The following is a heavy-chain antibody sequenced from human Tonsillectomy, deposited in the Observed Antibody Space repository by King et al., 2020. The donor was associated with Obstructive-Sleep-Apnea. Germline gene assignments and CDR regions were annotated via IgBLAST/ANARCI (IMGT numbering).Heavy chain of an antibody. CDR2: INPSGGST. V-gene: IGHV1-46*01. CDR1: GYTVTSYY. CDR3: ARDRSSSTSSPAVYHYGMDV. J-gene: IGHJ6*02. D-gene: IGHD2-2*01. Sequence: VQLVESGAEVKKPGASVKVSCKASGYTVTSYYMHWVRQAPGQGLEWMGIINPSGGSTRDSQKFPGRVTMTRGTSTSTVYMGLSSLRSEDTAVYYCARDRSSSTSSPAVYHYGMDVWGQGTTVTVSS.